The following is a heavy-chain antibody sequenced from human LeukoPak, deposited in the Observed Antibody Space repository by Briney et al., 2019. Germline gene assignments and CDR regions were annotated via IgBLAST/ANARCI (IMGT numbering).Heavy chain of an antibody. CDR2: IYYSGST. D-gene: IGHD3-10*01. CDR3: ARDTGYGSGSYHAANWFDP. V-gene: IGHV4-38-2*02. Sequence: SETLSLTCTVSGYSISSAYYWGWIRQPPGKGLEWIGSIYYSGSTYYNPSLKSRVTISVDTSKNQFSLKLSSVTAADTAVYYCARDTGYGSGSYHAANWFDPWGQGTLVTASS. CDR1: GYSISSAYY. J-gene: IGHJ5*02.